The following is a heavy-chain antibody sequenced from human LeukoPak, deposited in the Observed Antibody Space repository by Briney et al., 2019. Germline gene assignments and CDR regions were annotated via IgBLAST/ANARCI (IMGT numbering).Heavy chain of an antibody. V-gene: IGHV4-59*01. D-gene: IGHD1-26*01. Sequence: SSETLSLTCSASGGSINSGYWSWIRQPPGKGLEWIGLLYPSGSTNYNPSLKSRVTISVDTSRTQFSLKLSSMTAADTAVYYCAGGHYPLEYWGQGTLVTVSS. J-gene: IGHJ4*02. CDR3: AGGHYPLEY. CDR1: GGSINSGY. CDR2: LYPSGST.